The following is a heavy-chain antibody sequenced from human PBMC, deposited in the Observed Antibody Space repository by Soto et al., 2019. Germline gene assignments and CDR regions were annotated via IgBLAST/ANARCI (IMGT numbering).Heavy chain of an antibody. Sequence: PGESLKISCAASGFTFSNYAMTWVRQAPGKGLEWVSTISDSGGGSTYYADSVKGRFTISRDNSKNTLYLQMDSLRAEDTAVYYCAPTAMVNYWGQGTLVTVSS. D-gene: IGHD5-18*01. CDR2: ISDSGGGST. J-gene: IGHJ4*02. CDR1: GFTFSNYA. V-gene: IGHV3-23*01. CDR3: APTAMVNY.